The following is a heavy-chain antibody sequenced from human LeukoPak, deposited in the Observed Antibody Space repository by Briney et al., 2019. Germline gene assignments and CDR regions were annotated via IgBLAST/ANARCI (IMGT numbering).Heavy chain of an antibody. CDR3: ARVSYGVVSFNYYYYMDV. V-gene: IGHV4-39*01. J-gene: IGHJ6*03. CDR1: GGSISSSSYY. CDR2: IYYSGST. D-gene: IGHD3-3*01. Sequence: SETLSLTCAVSGGSISSSSYYWGWIRQPPGKGLEWIGSIYYSGSTYYNPSLKSRVTISVDTSKSQFSLKLSPVTAADTAVYYCARVSYGVVSFNYYYYMDVWGKGTTVTVSS.